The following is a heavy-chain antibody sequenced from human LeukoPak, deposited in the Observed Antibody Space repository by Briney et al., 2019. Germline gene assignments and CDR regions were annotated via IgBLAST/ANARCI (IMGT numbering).Heavy chain of an antibody. D-gene: IGHD5-18*01. Sequence: SETLSLTCTVSGGSISRYYWSWIRPPPGKGLEWVGSIYYSGSTNYNPSLKSRVTISVDTSKTQSSLKLSSVTAAETAVYYCASLTRGYSYGNFDYWGQGTLVTVSS. V-gene: IGHV4-59*01. CDR2: IYYSGST. CDR1: GGSISRYY. CDR3: ASLTRGYSYGNFDY. J-gene: IGHJ4*02.